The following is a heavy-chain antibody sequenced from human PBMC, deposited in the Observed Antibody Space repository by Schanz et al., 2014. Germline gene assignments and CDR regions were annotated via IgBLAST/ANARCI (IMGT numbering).Heavy chain of an antibody. V-gene: IGHV3-11*01. CDR3: ARGAVTLSYFDY. CDR2: ISTTGAII. CDR1: GFTFSDYY. J-gene: IGHJ4*02. D-gene: IGHD4-17*01. Sequence: VQLVESGGGVVQPGGSLRLSCAASGFTFSDYYMSWIRQAPGKGLEWLSYISTTGAIIYYADSVQGRFTISRDNAKNSLYLQMNSLRAEDTAVYYCARGAVTLSYFDYWGQGTLITVSS.